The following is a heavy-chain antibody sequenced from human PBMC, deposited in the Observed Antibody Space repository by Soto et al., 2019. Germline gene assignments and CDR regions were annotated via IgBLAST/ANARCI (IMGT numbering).Heavy chain of an antibody. Sequence: GASVKVSCKASGYTFTGYHMHWLRQAPGQGLEWMGWINPNSGGRNYAQKFQGWVTMTRDTSISTVYMELTRLTSDDTAVYYCARAMAIWGGFQFDYWGQGTLVTVSS. V-gene: IGHV1-2*04. D-gene: IGHD3-16*01. CDR1: GYTFTGYH. J-gene: IGHJ4*02. CDR2: INPNSGGR. CDR3: ARAMAIWGGFQFDY.